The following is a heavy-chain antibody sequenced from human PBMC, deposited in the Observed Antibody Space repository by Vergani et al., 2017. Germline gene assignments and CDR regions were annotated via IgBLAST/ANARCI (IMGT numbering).Heavy chain of an antibody. CDR3: TTDRRDYIWGSYRLYYFDY. D-gene: IGHD3-16*02. CDR1: GFTVSSNY. J-gene: IGHJ4*02. Sequence: EVQLVETGGGLIQPGGSLRLSCAASGFTVSSNYMSWVRQAPGKGLEWVSVIYSGGSTYYADSVKGRFTISRDNSKNTLYLQMNSLKTEDTAVYYCTTDRRDYIWGSYRLYYFDYWGQGTLVTVSS. V-gene: IGHV3-53*02. CDR2: IYSGGST.